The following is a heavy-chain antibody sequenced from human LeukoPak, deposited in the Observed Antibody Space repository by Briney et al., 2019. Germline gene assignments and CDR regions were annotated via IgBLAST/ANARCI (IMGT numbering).Heavy chain of an antibody. CDR3: ARVKGSGYRNSIDY. CDR1: GFTFDDYA. D-gene: IGHD3-3*01. Sequence: GGSLRLSCAASGFTFDDYAMNWVRQAPGKGLEGGAGINWNGGSTYYRDSVKGRFTISRDNAKISLYLQMNSLRAEDTALYYCARVKGSGYRNSIDYWGQGTLVTVSS. CDR2: INWNGGST. J-gene: IGHJ4*02. V-gene: IGHV3-20*04.